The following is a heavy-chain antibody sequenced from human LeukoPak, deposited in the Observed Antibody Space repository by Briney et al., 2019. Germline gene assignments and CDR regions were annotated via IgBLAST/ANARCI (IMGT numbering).Heavy chain of an antibody. CDR2: IKEDGSRR. V-gene: IGHV3-7*03. CDR3: VKDSPPRYSGSPPAY. Sequence: GGSLRLSCTASGFSLSGYWMSWVRQAPGKGPEWLANIKEDGSRRYYSESVRGRFTISRDNSENSLYLQMNSLRADDTAVYYCVKDSPPRYSGSPPAYWGQGTLVTVSS. CDR1: GFSLSGYW. D-gene: IGHD1-26*01. J-gene: IGHJ4*02.